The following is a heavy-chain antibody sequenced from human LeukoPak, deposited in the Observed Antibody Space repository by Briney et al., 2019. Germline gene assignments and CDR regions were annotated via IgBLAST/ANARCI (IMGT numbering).Heavy chain of an antibody. V-gene: IGHV4-59*10. J-gene: IGHJ6*02. D-gene: IGHD5/OR15-5a*01. CDR1: GGSFSGYY. CDR3: ARLTGSLNVWGMDV. Sequence: SETLSLTCAVYGGSFSGYYWSWIRQPAGKGLEWIGRIYTSGSTNYNPSLKSRVTMSVDTSKNQFSLKLSSVTAADTAVYYCARLTGSLNVWGMDVWGQGTTVTVSS. CDR2: IYTSGST.